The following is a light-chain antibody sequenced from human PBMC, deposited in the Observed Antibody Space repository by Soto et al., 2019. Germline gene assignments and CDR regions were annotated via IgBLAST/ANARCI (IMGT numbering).Light chain of an antibody. Sequence: QSVLTQPPSVSAALGQKVSISCSGSSSNIGSNYVSWYQHLPGTAPRLLIYDINKRPSGIPDRFSGSKSGTSATLGITGLQTGDEADYYCGTWDSSLSAVVFGGGTKVTVL. CDR1: SSNIGSNY. V-gene: IGLV1-51*01. CDR3: GTWDSSLSAVV. CDR2: DIN. J-gene: IGLJ2*01.